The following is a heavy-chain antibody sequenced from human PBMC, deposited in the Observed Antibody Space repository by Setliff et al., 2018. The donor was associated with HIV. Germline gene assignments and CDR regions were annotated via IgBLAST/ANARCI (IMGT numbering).Heavy chain of an antibody. D-gene: IGHD3-9*01. CDR2: IIPHFDAP. CDR3: ASPRLDWSFSHFDY. V-gene: IGHV1-69*13. CDR1: GGTFTSSA. J-gene: IGHJ4*02. Sequence: GASVKVSCKASGGTFTSSAISWVRQARGQGLEWMGAIIPHFDAPQYAQKFQGRVTITADQSTSTAYMELSGLTSEGTAVYYCASPRLDWSFSHFDYWGQGTPVTVSS.